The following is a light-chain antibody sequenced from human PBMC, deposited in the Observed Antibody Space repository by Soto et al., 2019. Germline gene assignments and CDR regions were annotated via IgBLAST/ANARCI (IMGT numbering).Light chain of an antibody. CDR1: QSVSSSY. J-gene: IGKJ5*01. V-gene: IGKV3-20*01. CDR2: GAS. Sequence: EIVLTQCPGTLRLSPGERATLSCRASQSVSSSYLAWYQQKPGQAPWLLIYGASSRATGIPDRFSGSGSGTDFTLTISRLEPEDFAVYYCQQYGSSPGRITFGQGTRLETK. CDR3: QQYGSSPGRIT.